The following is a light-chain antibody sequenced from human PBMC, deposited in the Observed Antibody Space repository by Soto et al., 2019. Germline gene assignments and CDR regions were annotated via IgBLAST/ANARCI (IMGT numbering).Light chain of an antibody. Sequence: IQMTQSPSSLSASVGDRVTISCRASQGIRSDLAWYQQKPGKVPKLLIYGASKLESGVPSRFSGSGFGTDFTLTISSLQPEDFATYYCLQDCNFPWAFGQGTKVDIK. CDR3: LQDCNFPWA. CDR1: QGIRSD. J-gene: IGKJ1*01. V-gene: IGKV1-6*01. CDR2: GAS.